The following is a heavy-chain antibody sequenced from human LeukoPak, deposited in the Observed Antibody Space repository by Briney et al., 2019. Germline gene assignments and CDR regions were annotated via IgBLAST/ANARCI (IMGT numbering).Heavy chain of an antibody. Sequence: GESLKISCKGFGYNFTSYWISWVRQMPGKGLEWMGRVDPSDSYTNYSPSFQGHATISADKSITTAYLQWSSLKASDTAMYYCARLRDGSIDYWGQGTLVTVSS. CDR1: GYNFTSYW. CDR2: VDPSDSYT. V-gene: IGHV5-10-1*01. CDR3: ARLRDGSIDY. J-gene: IGHJ4*02.